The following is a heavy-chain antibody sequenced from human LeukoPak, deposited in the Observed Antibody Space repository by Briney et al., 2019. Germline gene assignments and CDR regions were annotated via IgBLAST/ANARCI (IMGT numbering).Heavy chain of an antibody. V-gene: IGHV1-69*02. Sequence: SVKVSCKACGGTFSSYTISWVRQAPGQGLEWMGRIIPILGIANYAQKFQGRVTMTRNTSISTAYMELSSLRSEDTAVYYRARVDYDFWSGYPSNWFDPWGQGTLVTVSS. CDR1: GGTFSSYT. J-gene: IGHJ5*02. CDR2: IIPILGIA. D-gene: IGHD3-3*01. CDR3: ARVDYDFWSGYPSNWFDP.